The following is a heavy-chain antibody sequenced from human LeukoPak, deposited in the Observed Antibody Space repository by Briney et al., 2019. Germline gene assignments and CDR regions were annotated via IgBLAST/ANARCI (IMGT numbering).Heavy chain of an antibody. D-gene: IGHD2-2*02. J-gene: IGHJ4*02. CDR1: GYTFTSSA. Sequence: ASVKVSCKASGYTFTSSAMNWVRQAPGQGLEWMGWISAYNGNTNYAQKLQGRVTMTTDTSTSTAYMELRSLRSDDTAVYYCARGGVWFGYTFLVYWGQGTLVTVSS. CDR2: ISAYNGNT. V-gene: IGHV1-18*01. CDR3: ARGGVWFGYTFLVY.